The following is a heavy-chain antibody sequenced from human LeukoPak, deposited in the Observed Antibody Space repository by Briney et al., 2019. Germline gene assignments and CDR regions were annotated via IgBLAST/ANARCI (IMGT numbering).Heavy chain of an antibody. CDR3: GGDFGTAVTAAWFDP. V-gene: IGHV4-59*01. Sequence: SVTLSLTCTVSGGSISSYYWRRIRQPPGKGLEGIGYIYYSGCTNYNPSLTRRGTITEDTTKNHFSLKLSAVTAADTAVYYCGGDFGTAVTAAWFDPWGQGTLVTVSS. D-gene: IGHD2-21*02. CDR1: GGSISSYY. CDR2: IYYSGCT. J-gene: IGHJ5*02.